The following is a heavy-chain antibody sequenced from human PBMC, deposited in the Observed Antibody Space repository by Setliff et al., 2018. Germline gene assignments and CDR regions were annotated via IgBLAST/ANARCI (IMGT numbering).Heavy chain of an antibody. D-gene: IGHD2-15*01. CDR3: AISTLSICSGGSCPNAFDV. CDR2: ISSYNDVT. J-gene: IGHJ3*01. CDR1: GHIFNSYG. Sequence: ASVKVSCKASGHIFNSYGISWVRQAPGKGLEWVGWISSYNDVTTYAQRSQGRVTLTKDTSTSAAYMELRSLRSDDSAVYYCAISTLSICSGGSCPNAFDVWGPGTLVTVS. V-gene: IGHV1-18*01.